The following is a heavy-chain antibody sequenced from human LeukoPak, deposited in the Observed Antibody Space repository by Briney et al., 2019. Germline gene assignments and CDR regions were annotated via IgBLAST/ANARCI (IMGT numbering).Heavy chain of an antibody. CDR3: AKVKGPSYFFDY. Sequence: PGGSLRLSCAASGFTFSSYAMSWVRQAPGKGLEWVSAISGSGGSTYYADSVKGRFTISRDNSKNTLYLQLNNLRVDDTAIYYCAKVKGPSYFFDYWGQGTLVTVSS. V-gene: IGHV3-23*01. J-gene: IGHJ4*02. CDR2: ISGSGGST. D-gene: IGHD6-6*01. CDR1: GFTFSSYA.